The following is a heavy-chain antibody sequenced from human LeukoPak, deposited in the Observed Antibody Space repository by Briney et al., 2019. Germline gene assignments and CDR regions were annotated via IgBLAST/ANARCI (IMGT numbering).Heavy chain of an antibody. J-gene: IGHJ4*02. CDR1: GYTFTSYG. CDR2: ISVYNGNT. CDR3: ARAPGVATIIRPGFSDY. D-gene: IGHD5-12*01. Sequence: GASVKVSCKASGYTFTSYGISWVRQAPGQGLEWMGWISVYNGNTNYAQKLQGRVTMTTDTSTSTAYMELRSLRSDDTAVYYCARAPGVATIIRPGFSDYWGQGTLVTVSS. V-gene: IGHV1-18*01.